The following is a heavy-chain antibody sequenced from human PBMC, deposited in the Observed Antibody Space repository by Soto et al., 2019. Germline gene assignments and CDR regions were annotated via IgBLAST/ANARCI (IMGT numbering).Heavy chain of an antibody. J-gene: IGHJ3*02. CDR3: AKDGQQSADHDAFDI. Sequence: PGGSLRLSCAASGFTFASFAMSWVRQAPGKGLEWVSVVNGGGDITSHADSVKGRFTISRDNSRNTVYLQMNSLRAEDTAVYFCAKDGQQSADHDAFDIWGQGTLVTVSS. CDR1: GFTFASFA. CDR2: VNGGGDIT. V-gene: IGHV3-23*01.